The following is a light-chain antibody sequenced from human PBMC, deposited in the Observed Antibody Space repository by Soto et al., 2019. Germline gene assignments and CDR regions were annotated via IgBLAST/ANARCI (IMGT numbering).Light chain of an antibody. CDR3: QQRSNWPPWT. V-gene: IGKV3-11*01. CDR2: DAS. CDR1: QSVSSY. Sequence: EIVLTQSPATLSLSPGERATLSCRASQSVSSYLAWYQQKPGQAPRLLIYDASNRATGIPARFSGSGSGTDFTPTINSLEPEDFAVYYCQQRSNWPPWTFGQGTKVEIK. J-gene: IGKJ1*01.